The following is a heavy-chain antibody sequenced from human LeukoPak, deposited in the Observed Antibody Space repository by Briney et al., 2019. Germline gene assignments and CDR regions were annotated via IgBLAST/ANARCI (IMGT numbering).Heavy chain of an antibody. V-gene: IGHV3-21*01. J-gene: IGHJ6*02. CDR2: ISSSSSYI. D-gene: IGHD2-2*02. CDR3: ARLIRYCSSTSCYTDYYYGMDV. Sequence: GGSLRLSCAASGFTFSSYSMNWVRQAPGKGLEWVSSISSSSSYIYYADSVKGRFTISRDNAKNSLYLQMNSLGAEDTAVYYCARLIRYCSSTSCYTDYYYGMDVWGQGTTVTVSS. CDR1: GFTFSSYS.